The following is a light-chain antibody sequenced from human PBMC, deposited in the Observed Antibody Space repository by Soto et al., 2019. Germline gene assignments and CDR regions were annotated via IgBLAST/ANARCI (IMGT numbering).Light chain of an antibody. CDR1: QSISSN. J-gene: IGKJ5*01. V-gene: IGKV1-39*01. CDR2: SAS. CDR3: QQSYSTPIT. Sequence: DIQMTQSPSSLSASVGDRVTITCRASQSISSNLNWYQQKPGKAPKLLIYSASSLQSGVPSRFSGSGSGTDFSLTMSSLQPEDFATYYCQQSYSTPITFGQGTRLEIK.